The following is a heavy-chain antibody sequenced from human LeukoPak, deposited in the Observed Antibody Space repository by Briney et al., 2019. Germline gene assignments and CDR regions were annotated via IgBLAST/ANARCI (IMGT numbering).Heavy chain of an antibody. CDR3: ARDLDYYGSGSYYEIDY. V-gene: IGHV1-69*06. D-gene: IGHD3-10*01. Sequence: SVKVSCKASGYTFTSYGISWVRQAPGQGLEWMGGIIPIFGTANYAQKFQGRVTITADKSTSTAYMELSSLRSEDTAVYYCARDLDYYGSGSYYEIDYWGQGTLVTVSS. CDR1: GYTFTSYG. J-gene: IGHJ4*02. CDR2: IIPIFGTA.